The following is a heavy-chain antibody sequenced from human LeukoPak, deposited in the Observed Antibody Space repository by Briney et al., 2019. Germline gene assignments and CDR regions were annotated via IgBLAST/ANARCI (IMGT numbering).Heavy chain of an antibody. J-gene: IGHJ4*02. CDR1: GFTFSSYA. CDR3: ARQDSSGYYPFDY. Sequence: GGSLRLSCAASGFTFSSYAMTWVRQAPGKGLEWVSAISGSGGFTSYADSVRGRFTISRDNSKNTLYLQMNSLRAEDTAVYYCARQDSSGYYPFDYWGQGTLVTVSS. CDR2: ISGSGGFT. D-gene: IGHD3-22*01. V-gene: IGHV3-23*01.